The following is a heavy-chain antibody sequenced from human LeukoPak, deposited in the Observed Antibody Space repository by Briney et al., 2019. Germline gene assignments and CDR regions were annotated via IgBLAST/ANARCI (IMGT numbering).Heavy chain of an antibody. V-gene: IGHV3-21*01. CDR3: ATAEYGAFDI. Sequence: GGSLRLSCAASGFSFSRYSMNWVRQAPGKGLEWVSSISSSATYIYYADSLKGRFTISRDNAKNSLYLQMNSLRAEDTAVYYCATAEYGAFDIWGQGTMVTVSS. D-gene: IGHD4/OR15-4a*01. CDR2: ISSSATYI. CDR1: GFSFSRYS. J-gene: IGHJ3*02.